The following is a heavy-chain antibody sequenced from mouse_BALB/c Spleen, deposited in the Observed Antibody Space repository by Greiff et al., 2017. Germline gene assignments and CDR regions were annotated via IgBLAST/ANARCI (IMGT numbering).Heavy chain of an antibody. D-gene: IGHD2-2*01. V-gene: IGHV1-74*01. J-gene: IGHJ4*01. CDR2: IDPSDSET. CDR1: GYSFTSYW. CDR3: AKIYGYDAVYAMDY. Sequence: QVQLQQSGPQLVRPGASVKISCKASGYSFTSYWMHWVKQRPGQGLEWIGMIDPSDSETRLNQKFKDKATLTVDKSSSTAYMQLSSPTSEDSAVYYCAKIYGYDAVYAMDYWGQGTSVTVSS.